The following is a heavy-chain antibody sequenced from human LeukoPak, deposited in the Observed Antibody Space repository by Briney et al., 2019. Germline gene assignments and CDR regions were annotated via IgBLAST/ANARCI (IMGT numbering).Heavy chain of an antibody. CDR1: GGSISSYY. J-gene: IGHJ5*02. Sequence: SETLSLACTVSGGSISSYYWSWIRQPPGKGLEWIGYIYYSGSTNYNPSLKSRVTISVDTSKNQFSLKLSSVTAADTAVYYCARSSGYGNRFDPWGQGTLVTVSS. D-gene: IGHD5-12*01. CDR2: IYYSGST. V-gene: IGHV4-59*01. CDR3: ARSSGYGNRFDP.